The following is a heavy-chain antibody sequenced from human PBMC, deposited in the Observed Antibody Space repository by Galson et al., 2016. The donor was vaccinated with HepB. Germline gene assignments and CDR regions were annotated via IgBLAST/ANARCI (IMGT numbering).Heavy chain of an antibody. V-gene: IGHV3-21*01. Sequence: SLRLSCAASGFTFSNYSMNWVRQAPGKGLEWVSFISSRGTYTFYADSVKGRFTISRDNAKNSLSLQMNSLRAEDTAVYYCARGTKAGAVAGTGWGQGILVTVSS. CDR3: ARGTKAGAVAGTG. J-gene: IGHJ4*02. CDR2: ISSRGTYT. CDR1: GFTFSNYS. D-gene: IGHD6-19*01.